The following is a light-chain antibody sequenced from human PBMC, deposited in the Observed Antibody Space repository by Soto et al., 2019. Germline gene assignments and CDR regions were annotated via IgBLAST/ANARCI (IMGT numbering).Light chain of an antibody. J-gene: IGKJ1*01. CDR3: LQYRSVPRA. CDR1: QGISDD. CDR2: AAS. Sequence: DIQLTRSPSSLSASVGDRVTIPCRASQGISDDLGWYQQKAGEAPKRLIYAASSLHSGVPSRFSGSGSGTEFTLTISSLQPEDFATYYCLQYRSVPRAFGQGTKWIS. V-gene: IGKV1-17*01.